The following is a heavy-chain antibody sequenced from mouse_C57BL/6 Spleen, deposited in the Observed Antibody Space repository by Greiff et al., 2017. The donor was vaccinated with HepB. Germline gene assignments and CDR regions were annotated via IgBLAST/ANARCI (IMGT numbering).Heavy chain of an antibody. V-gene: IGHV3-6*01. Sequence: EVKLMESGPGLVKPSQSLSLTCSVTGYSITSGYYWNWIRQFPGNKLEWMGYISYDGSNNYNPSLKNRISITRDTSKNQFFLKLNSVTTEDTATYYCAREEITTVVPYYYAMDYWGQGTSVTVSS. CDR3: AREEITTVVPYYYAMDY. D-gene: IGHD1-1*01. CDR2: ISYDGSN. J-gene: IGHJ4*01. CDR1: GYSITSGYY.